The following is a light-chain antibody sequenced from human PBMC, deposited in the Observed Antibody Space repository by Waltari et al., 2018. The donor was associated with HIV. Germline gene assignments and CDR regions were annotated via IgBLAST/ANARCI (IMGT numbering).Light chain of an antibody. CDR3: SSYTTTSTLYV. V-gene: IGLV2-14*03. J-gene: IGLJ1*01. Sequence: STLPQPAPVSGSPGQSVTISCTVISSAIDVDKSFSWYQQHPGKAPKHLIYDVSNRPSGVSHRFSGSKSANTASLTISGLQAEDEADYYCSSYTTTSTLYVFGTGTKVTV. CDR2: DVS. CDR1: SSAIDVDKS.